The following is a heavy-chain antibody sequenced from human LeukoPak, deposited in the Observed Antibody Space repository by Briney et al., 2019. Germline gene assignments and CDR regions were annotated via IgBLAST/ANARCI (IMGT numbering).Heavy chain of an antibody. CDR2: ISGSGGTI. CDR3: ARGNYYFDY. CDR1: GFTYSSYA. J-gene: IGHJ4*02. V-gene: IGHV3-23*01. Sequence: GGSLRLSCAASGFTYSSYAMSWVRQAPGKGLEWVSRISGSGGTIYFADSMKGRFTISRDNSKNTLYLQMNSLRAEDTAVYYCARGNYYFDYWGQGTLVTVSS.